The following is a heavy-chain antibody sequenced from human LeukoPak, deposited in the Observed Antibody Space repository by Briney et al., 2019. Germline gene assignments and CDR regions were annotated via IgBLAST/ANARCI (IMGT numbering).Heavy chain of an antibody. J-gene: IGHJ2*01. D-gene: IGHD4-17*01. CDR2: IGYDGSDK. CDR3: ARARAVYGDYGVLRGRGDWYFDL. Sequence: GSLRLSCMTSGFTFSSYGMHWVRQAPGKGLEWVAFIGYDGSDKHCANSVKGRFTISRDNAKNSLYLQMNSLRAEDTAVYYCARARAVYGDYGVLRGRGDWYFDLWGRGTLVTVSS. V-gene: IGHV3-30*02. CDR1: GFTFSSYG.